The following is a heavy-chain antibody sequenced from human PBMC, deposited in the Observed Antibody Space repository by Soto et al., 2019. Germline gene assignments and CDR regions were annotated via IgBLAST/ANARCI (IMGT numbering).Heavy chain of an antibody. Sequence: SETLSLTCAVYGGSFSGYYWSWIRQPPGKGLEWIGEINHSGSTNYNPSLKSRLTMSIDTSKNEFSLRLNSVTAADTALYYCAGQTFTIAAASYGRSNWFDPWGPGTLVTVSS. V-gene: IGHV4-34*01. CDR1: GGSFSGYY. J-gene: IGHJ5*02. D-gene: IGHD6-25*01. CDR3: AGQTFTIAAASYGRSNWFDP. CDR2: INHSGST.